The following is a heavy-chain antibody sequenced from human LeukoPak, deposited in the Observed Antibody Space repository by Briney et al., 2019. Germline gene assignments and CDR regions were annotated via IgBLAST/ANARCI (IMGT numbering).Heavy chain of an antibody. D-gene: IGHD4-23*01. CDR3: ARDDCGDKLDI. Sequence: PGRSLRLSCAASGFTFSNYDMHWVRQAPGKGLEWVAVIWYDGSNKYYADSVKGRLTISRDNSKNTLYLQMNSLRAEDTAVYYCARDDCGDKLDIWGQGTVVAVSS. V-gene: IGHV3-33*01. J-gene: IGHJ3*02. CDR1: GFTFSNYD. CDR2: IWYDGSNK.